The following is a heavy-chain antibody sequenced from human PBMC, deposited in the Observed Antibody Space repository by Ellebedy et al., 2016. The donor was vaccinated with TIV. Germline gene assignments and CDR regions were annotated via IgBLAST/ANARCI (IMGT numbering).Heavy chain of an antibody. V-gene: IGHV1-8*01. CDR1: GYTFTSHD. J-gene: IGHJ4*02. Sequence: AASVKVSCKASGYTFTSHDINWVRQATGQGLEWMGWMNPNSGNTGYAQKFQGRVTMTRDTSISTAYMELTSLITDDTAVYYFARNKAYTGDFDYWGQGTLVTVSS. D-gene: IGHD7-27*01. CDR3: ARNKAYTGDFDY. CDR2: MNPNSGNT.